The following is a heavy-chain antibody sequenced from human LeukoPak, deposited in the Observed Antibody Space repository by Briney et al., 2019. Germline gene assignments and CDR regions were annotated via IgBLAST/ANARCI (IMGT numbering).Heavy chain of an antibody. CDR3: ARIDGGHHLSPFDY. CDR1: GGSFSSRSYD. D-gene: IGHD4-23*01. J-gene: IGHJ4*02. CDR2: FYYSGST. V-gene: IGHV4-39*01. Sequence: PSETLSLTCTVSGGSFSSRSYDWGWIRQPPGKGLEWIGSFYYSGSTYYNPSIKSRVTISVDTSKNQFSLKLSSVTAADTAIYYCARIDGGHHLSPFDYWGQGTLVTVSS.